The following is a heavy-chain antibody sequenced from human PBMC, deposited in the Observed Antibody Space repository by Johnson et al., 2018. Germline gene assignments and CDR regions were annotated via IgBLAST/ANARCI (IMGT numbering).Heavy chain of an antibody. V-gene: IGHV3-23*04. CDR1: GFTFSSYA. CDR3: AKGPKSGSYFGFDY. D-gene: IGHD1-26*01. J-gene: IGHJ4*02. CDR2: ISGSGGKT. Sequence: VQLVESGGGLVQPGGSLRLSCAASGFTFSSYAMSWVRQAPGKGLEWVSGISGSGGKTYYADSVKGRFTISRDNSKNTLYLQMNSLRAEDTAVHDCAKGPKSGSYFGFDYWGQGTLVTVSS.